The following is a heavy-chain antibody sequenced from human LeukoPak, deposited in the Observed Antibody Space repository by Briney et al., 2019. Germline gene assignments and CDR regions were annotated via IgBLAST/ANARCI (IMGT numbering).Heavy chain of an antibody. CDR2: IRQDGSEK. D-gene: IGHD6-13*01. CDR3: ARWSHSSSWYTSRHEFDY. Sequence: GGSLRLSCAASGFTFSIYWMGWVRRAPGKGLEWVAHIRQDGSEKTYVDSVKGRFTISRDNAKNSLYLQMNSLRAEDTAVYYCARWSHSSSWYTSRHEFDYWGQGTLVTVSS. CDR1: GFTFSIYW. V-gene: IGHV3-7*01. J-gene: IGHJ4*02.